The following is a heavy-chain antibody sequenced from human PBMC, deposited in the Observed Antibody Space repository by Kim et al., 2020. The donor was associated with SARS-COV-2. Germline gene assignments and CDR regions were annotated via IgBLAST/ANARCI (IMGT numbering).Heavy chain of an antibody. D-gene: IGHD2-15*01. Sequence: SETLSLTCTVSGGSISSGSYYWSWIRQPAGKGLEWIGRIYTSGRTNYNPSLKSRVTISVDTSKNQSSLKLSSVTAADTAVYYCAREEFVVVVAATERFVTNWFDTWGQGALVTVSS. CDR3: AREEFVVVVAATERFVTNWFDT. V-gene: IGHV4-61*02. CDR2: IYTSGRT. J-gene: IGHJ5*02. CDR1: GGSISSGSYY.